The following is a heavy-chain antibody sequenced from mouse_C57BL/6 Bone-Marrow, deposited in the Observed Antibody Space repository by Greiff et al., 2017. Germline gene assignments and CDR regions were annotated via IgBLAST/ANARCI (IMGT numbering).Heavy chain of an antibody. V-gene: IGHV1-9*01. CDR2: ILPGSGST. CDR3: ARDHDYDDY. D-gene: IGHD2-4*01. Sequence: VQLQQSGAELMKPGASVKLSCKATGYTFTGYWIEWVKQRPGHGLEWIGEILPGSGSTNYTEKFKGKATFTADTSSNTAYMQLSSLTTEDSAIYYCARDHDYDDYWGEGTTLTVSS. J-gene: IGHJ2*01. CDR1: GYTFTGYW.